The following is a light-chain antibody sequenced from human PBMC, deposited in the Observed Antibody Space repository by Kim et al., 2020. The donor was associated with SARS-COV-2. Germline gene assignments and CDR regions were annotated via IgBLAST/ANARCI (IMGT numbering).Light chain of an antibody. CDR3: QQGHTAPLLT. V-gene: IGKV1-39*01. CDR2: AAS. J-gene: IGKJ4*01. Sequence: DIQMTQSPSSLAASVGDRVTIACRASQSINTYLNWYQQKPGKAPKLLIYAASTLQSGVPSRFSGSGSGTDFTLTISSLQPEDFATYCWQQGHTAPLLTFGGGTKVESN. CDR1: QSINTY.